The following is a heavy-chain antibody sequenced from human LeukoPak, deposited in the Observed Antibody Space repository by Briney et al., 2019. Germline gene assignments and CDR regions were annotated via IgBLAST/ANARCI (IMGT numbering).Heavy chain of an antibody. D-gene: IGHD3-10*01. J-gene: IGHJ4*02. CDR3: ARAHPDYYGSGSYRRGYYFDY. CDR1: GGSISRGSYY. Sequence: PSGTLSLSCTVSGGSISRGSYYWGWVRQPARKGLEWIGRIYTSGITNYNPSLKSRVTISLDTSTNQFSLKLSSVTAADTAVYYCARAHPDYYGSGSYRRGYYFDYWGQGTLVTVSS. V-gene: IGHV4-61*02. CDR2: IYTSGIT.